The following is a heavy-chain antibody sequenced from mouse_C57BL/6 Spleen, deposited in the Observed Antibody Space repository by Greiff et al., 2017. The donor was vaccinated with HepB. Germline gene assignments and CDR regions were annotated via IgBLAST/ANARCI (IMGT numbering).Heavy chain of an antibody. Sequence: VQLQQSGAELVRPGSSVKLSCKASGYTFTSYWMHWVKQRPIQGLEWIGNIDPSDSETHYNQKFKDKATLTVDKSSSTAYMQLSSLTSEDSAVYYCARWVRNYDGCFAYWGQGTLVTVSA. CDR2: IDPSDSET. CDR1: GYTFTSYW. CDR3: ARWVRNYDGCFAY. D-gene: IGHD2-2*01. V-gene: IGHV1-52*01. J-gene: IGHJ3*01.